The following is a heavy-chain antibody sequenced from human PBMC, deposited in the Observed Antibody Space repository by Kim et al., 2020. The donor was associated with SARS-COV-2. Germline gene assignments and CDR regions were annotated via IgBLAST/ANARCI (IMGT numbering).Heavy chain of an antibody. J-gene: IGHJ5*02. CDR3: ARGYYGSDLT. CDR1: GYTFTSYA. V-gene: IGHV1-3*01. D-gene: IGHD3-10*01. CDR2: INAGNGNR. Sequence: ASVKVSCKASGYTFTSYAMHWVRQAPGQRLEWMGWINAGNGNRKYSQKFQGRVTITRDTSASTAYMELSSLRSEDTAVYYCARGYYGSDLTWGQGTLVTVSS.